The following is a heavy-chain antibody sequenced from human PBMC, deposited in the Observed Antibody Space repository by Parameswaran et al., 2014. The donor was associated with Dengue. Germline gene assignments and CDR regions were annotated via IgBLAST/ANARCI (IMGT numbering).Heavy chain of an antibody. CDR2: VYSSGST. D-gene: IGHD2-15*01. CDR3: VRDLVVVVATPDYYYMDV. J-gene: IGHJ6*03. V-gene: IGHV4-4*07. Sequence: ASETLSLTCTVSGVSIRSSYWSWIRQPAGKGLEWIGRVYSSGSTNYNPSLQSRVTMSLDTSKNQLSLNLSSVTAADTAVYYCVRDLVVVVATPDYYYMDVWGQRGPRSPSP. CDR1: GVSIRSSY.